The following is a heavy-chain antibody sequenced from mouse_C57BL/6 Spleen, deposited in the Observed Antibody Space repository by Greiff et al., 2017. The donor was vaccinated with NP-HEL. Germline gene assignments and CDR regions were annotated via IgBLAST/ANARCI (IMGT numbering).Heavy chain of an antibody. CDR3: SRCDSSGYARYYFDY. CDR2: IYPGDGDT. CDR1: GYAFSSSW. V-gene: IGHV1-82*01. D-gene: IGHD3-2*02. Sequence: QVQLKESGPELVKPGASVKISCKASGYAFSSSWMNWVKQRPGKGLEWIGRIYPGDGDTNYNGKFKGKATLTADKSSSTAYMQLSSLTSEDSAVSFCSRCDSSGYARYYFDYWGQGTTLTVSS. J-gene: IGHJ2*01.